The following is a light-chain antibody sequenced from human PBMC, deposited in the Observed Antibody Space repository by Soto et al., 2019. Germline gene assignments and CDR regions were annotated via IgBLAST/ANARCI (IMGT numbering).Light chain of an antibody. J-gene: IGKJ1*01. V-gene: IGKV3-20*01. CDR2: GAS. CDR1: QSVGSSY. CDR3: HQYASSPSWT. Sequence: EIVLTQSPGTLSLSPGERATLSCRASQSVGSSYLTWYQQKPGQAPRLLIYGASSRATGIPDRCSGSGSGTDFALTISRVEAEDFAVYYCHQYASSPSWTFGQGNKVEIQ.